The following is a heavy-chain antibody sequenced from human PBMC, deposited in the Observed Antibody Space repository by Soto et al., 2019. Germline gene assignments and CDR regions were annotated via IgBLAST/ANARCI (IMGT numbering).Heavy chain of an antibody. J-gene: IGHJ4*02. CDR3: ARDSSGWYFDY. V-gene: IGHV3-33*01. Sequence: GGSLRLSCAASGFTFSSYGMHWVRQAPGKGLEWVAVIWYDGSNKYYADSVKGRFTISRDNSKNTLYLQMNSLRAEDTAVYYCARDSSGWYFDYWGQGTLVTVSS. CDR2: IWYDGSNK. CDR1: GFTFSSYG. D-gene: IGHD6-19*01.